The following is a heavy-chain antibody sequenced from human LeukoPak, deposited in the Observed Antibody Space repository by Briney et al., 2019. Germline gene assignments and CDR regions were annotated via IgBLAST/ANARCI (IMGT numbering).Heavy chain of an antibody. CDR2: IIPIFGTA. V-gene: IGHV1-69*05. J-gene: IGHJ3*02. Sequence: SVKVSCRASGGTFSNSAISWVRQAPGQGLEWMGRIIPIFGTAHYAQKFQGRVTITTDESMSTAYVELSSLSSEDTAIYYCARRKWELLGDAFDTWGQGTMVTVSS. D-gene: IGHD1-26*01. CDR3: ARRKWELLGDAFDT. CDR1: GGTFSNSA.